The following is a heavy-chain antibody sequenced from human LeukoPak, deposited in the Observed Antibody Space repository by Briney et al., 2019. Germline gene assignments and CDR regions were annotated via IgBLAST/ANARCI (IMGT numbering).Heavy chain of an antibody. CDR1: GGSISSSSYY. Sequence: SETLSLTCTVSGGSISSSSYYWGWIRQPPGKGLEWIGSIYYSGSTYYNPSLKSRVTISVDTSKNQFSLKLSSVTAADTAVYYCAEIASVGYFDQDVWGKGTTVTISS. D-gene: IGHD3-9*01. CDR3: AEIASVGYFDQDV. CDR2: IYYSGST. J-gene: IGHJ6*04. V-gene: IGHV4-39*01.